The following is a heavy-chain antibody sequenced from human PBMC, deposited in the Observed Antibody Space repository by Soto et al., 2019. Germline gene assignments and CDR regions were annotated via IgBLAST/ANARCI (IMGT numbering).Heavy chain of an antibody. J-gene: IGHJ4*02. CDR2: ISSSGSTI. V-gene: IGHV3-48*03. CDR3: AKDLSQYYDILTGYAEFDY. Sequence: EVQLVESGGGSVQPGGSLRLSCAASGFTLSSYEMNWVRQAPGKGLEWVSYISSSGSTIYYADSVKGRFTISRDNAKNSLYLQMNSLRAEDTAVYYCAKDLSQYYDILTGYAEFDYWGQGTLVTVSS. CDR1: GFTLSSYE. D-gene: IGHD3-9*01.